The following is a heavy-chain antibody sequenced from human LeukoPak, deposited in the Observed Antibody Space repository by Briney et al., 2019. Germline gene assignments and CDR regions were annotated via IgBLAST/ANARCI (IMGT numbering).Heavy chain of an antibody. CDR2: IYYSGST. Sequence: PSETLSLTCTVSGGSISTYYWSWLRQPPGEGLEWIGYIYYSGSTAYNSSLKSRVTISLDTPKNQFSLELSSVTAADTAVYYCARSFDRRGYYYYYGMGVWGQGTTVTVSS. D-gene: IGHD3-22*01. CDR3: ARSFDRRGYYYYYGMGV. CDR1: GGSISTYY. V-gene: IGHV4-59*01. J-gene: IGHJ6*02.